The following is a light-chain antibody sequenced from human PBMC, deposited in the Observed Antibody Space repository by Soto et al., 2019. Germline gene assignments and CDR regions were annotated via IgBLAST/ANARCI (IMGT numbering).Light chain of an antibody. J-gene: IGKJ1*01. CDR1: QSVSATY. CDR3: QQYGSSPWT. Sequence: EIVLTQSPATLSLSPGERATLSCRASQSVSATYLAWYQQRPAQPPRLLIYGTSTRSTGIPDRFIGSGSGTDFTLTITRLEPEDFALYYCQQYGSSPWTFGQGTKVDIQ. V-gene: IGKV3-20*01. CDR2: GTS.